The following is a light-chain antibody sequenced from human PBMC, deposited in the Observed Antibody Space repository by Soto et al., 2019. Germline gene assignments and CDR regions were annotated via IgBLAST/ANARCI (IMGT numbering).Light chain of an antibody. V-gene: IGLV2-23*03. Sequence: QSALTQPASVSGSPGQSITISCTGTSSDVGSYNLVSWYQQHPGKAPKLIIYEGSKRPSGVSNRFSGSKSGNTASLTISGLQAEDEAEYYCCSYAGSSTFGVLFGGGTKLTVL. CDR3: CSYAGSSTFGVL. CDR2: EGS. CDR1: SSDVGSYNL. J-gene: IGLJ2*01.